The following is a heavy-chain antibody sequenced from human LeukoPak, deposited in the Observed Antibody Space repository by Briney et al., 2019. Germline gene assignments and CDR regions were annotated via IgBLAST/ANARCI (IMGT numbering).Heavy chain of an antibody. V-gene: IGHV3-48*01. Sequence: GGSLRLSCAASAFIFTSAGMDWVRQAPGKGLEWVSYISTSSSTIYYADSVKGRFTISRDNAKNSLYLQMNSLRAEDTALYYCAIYYSEILSFREFASDFYSYYMDVWGKGTTVTVSS. D-gene: IGHD3-10*01. J-gene: IGHJ6*03. CDR1: AFIFTSAG. CDR3: AIYYSEILSFREFASDFYSYYMDV. CDR2: ISTSSSTI.